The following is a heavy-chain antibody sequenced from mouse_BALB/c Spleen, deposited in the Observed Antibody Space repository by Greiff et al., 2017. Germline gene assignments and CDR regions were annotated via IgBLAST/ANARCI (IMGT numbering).Heavy chain of an antibody. CDR1: GFSLTSYG. Sequence: VKLMESGPGLVQPSQSLSITCTVSGFSLTSYGVHWVRQSPGKGLEWLGVIWSGGSTDYNAAFISRLSISKDNSKSQVFFKMNSPQANDTAIYYCARSLYGNPYYYAMDYWGQGTSVTVSS. J-gene: IGHJ4*01. D-gene: IGHD2-1*01. CDR3: ARSLYGNPYYYAMDY. V-gene: IGHV2-2*02. CDR2: IWSGGST.